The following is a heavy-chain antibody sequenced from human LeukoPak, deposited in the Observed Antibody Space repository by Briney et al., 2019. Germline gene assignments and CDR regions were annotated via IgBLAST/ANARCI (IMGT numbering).Heavy chain of an antibody. CDR3: ARGRSSVDAFDI. CDR2: IYSGGST. D-gene: IGHD6-13*01. J-gene: IGHJ3*02. V-gene: IGHV3-66*01. CDR1: GFTFSSYS. Sequence: GGSLRLSCAASGFTFSSYSMSWVRQAPGKGLEWVSVIYSGGSTYYADSVKGRFTISRDNSKNTLYLQMNSLRAEDTAVYYCARGRSSVDAFDIWGQGTMVTVSS.